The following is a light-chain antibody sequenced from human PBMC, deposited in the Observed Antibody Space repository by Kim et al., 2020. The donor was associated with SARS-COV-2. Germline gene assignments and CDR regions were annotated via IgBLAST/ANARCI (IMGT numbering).Light chain of an antibody. J-gene: IGLJ2*01. V-gene: IGLV3-19*01. Sequence: ALGQTVRSTCHGDSLRSYYASWYQQKPGQAPVLVIYGKNNRPSGIPDRFSGSSSGNTASLTITGAQAEDEADYYCNSRDSSGNHLVFGGGTKLTVL. CDR1: SLRSYY. CDR2: GKN. CDR3: NSRDSSGNHLV.